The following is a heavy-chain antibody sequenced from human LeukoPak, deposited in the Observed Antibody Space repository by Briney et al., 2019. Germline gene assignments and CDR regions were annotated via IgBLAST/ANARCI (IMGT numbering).Heavy chain of an antibody. CDR3: ARVTNVDAFDI. CDR1: GYTFTSNY. J-gene: IGHJ3*02. V-gene: IGHV1-46*01. CDR2: VSPSGGST. D-gene: IGHD1/OR15-1a*01. Sequence: ASVKVSCKAFGYTFTSNYMHWVRQAPGQGPEWMGVVSPSGGSTTYAQKFQGRVTMTRDMSTSTVYMELSSLRSEDTAVYYCARVTNVDAFDIWGQGTMVTVSS.